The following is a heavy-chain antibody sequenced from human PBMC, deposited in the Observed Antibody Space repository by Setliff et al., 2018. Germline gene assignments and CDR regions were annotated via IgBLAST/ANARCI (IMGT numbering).Heavy chain of an antibody. V-gene: IGHV4-31*03. CDR1: GASISSDGYY. Sequence: SETLSLTCSVSGASISSDGYYWSWIRQHPGRGLEWIGYIYYSGSTYYNPSLKSRVTIXXXTSKNXXXXXXXXXXAADTAVYYCARSRTIAVKGGVFAVWGRGTLVTVSS. J-gene: IGHJ2*01. CDR2: IYYSGST. D-gene: IGHD6-19*01. CDR3: ARSRTIAVKGGVFAV.